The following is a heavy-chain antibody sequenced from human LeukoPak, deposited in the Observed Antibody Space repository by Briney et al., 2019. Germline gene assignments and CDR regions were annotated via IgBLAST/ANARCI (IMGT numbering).Heavy chain of an antibody. J-gene: IGHJ3*02. CDR1: GFTFSDYC. V-gene: IGHV3-11*04. CDR3: ARDGVFHYVWGSYREGI. D-gene: IGHD3-16*02. CDR2: ISSSGSTI. Sequence: GESLRLSCAASGFTFSDYCMSWIRQAPGKGLEWVSYISSSGSTIYYADSVKGRFTISRDNAKNSLYLQMNSLRAEDTAVYYCARDGVFHYVWGSYREGIWGQGTMVTVSS.